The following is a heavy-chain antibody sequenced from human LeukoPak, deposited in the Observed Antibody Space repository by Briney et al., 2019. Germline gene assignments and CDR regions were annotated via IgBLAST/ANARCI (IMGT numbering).Heavy chain of an antibody. Sequence: GGSLRLSCAASGFTFSGSAIHWVRQASGKGLEWVGRIRDKSNSYATAYAASVKGRFTISRDDSKNTAYLQMNSLKTEDTAVYYCTRQPNFDFWGQGTLVTVSS. J-gene: IGHJ4*02. V-gene: IGHV3-73*01. CDR2: IRDKSNSYAT. CDR3: TRQPNFDF. CDR1: GFTFSGSA.